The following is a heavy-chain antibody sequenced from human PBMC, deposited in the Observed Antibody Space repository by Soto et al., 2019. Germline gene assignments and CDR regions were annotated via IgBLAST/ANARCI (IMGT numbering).Heavy chain of an antibody. D-gene: IGHD3-22*01. CDR3: TTDLRYYYDSSGYYYFSYYYYYGMDV. V-gene: IGHV3-15*07. CDR1: GFTFSNAW. CDR2: IKSKTDGGTT. Sequence: GGSLRLSCAASGFTFSNAWMNWVRQAPGKGLEWVGRIKSKTDGGTTDYAAPVKGRFTISRDDSKNTLYLQMNSLKTEDTAVYYCTTDLRYYYDSSGYYYFSYYYYYGMDVWGQGTTVTVSS. J-gene: IGHJ6*02.